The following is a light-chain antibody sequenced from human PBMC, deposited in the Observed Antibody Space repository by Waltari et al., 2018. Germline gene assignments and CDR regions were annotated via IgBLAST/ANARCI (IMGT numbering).Light chain of an antibody. V-gene: IGKV1-NL1*01. CDR2: AAS. Sequence: DIQMTQSPSSLSASVGDRVTVTCRASQGINKELSWYQQKPGKAPTLLRDAASGLRTVVSSRFSGSGSGTEFTLTISSLQPENVATYYCQQDYTTPWTFGQGTKVEVK. CDR1: QGINKE. J-gene: IGKJ1*01. CDR3: QQDYTTPWT.